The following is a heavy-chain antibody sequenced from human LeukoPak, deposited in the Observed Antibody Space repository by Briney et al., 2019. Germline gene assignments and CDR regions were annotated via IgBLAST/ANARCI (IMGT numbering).Heavy chain of an antibody. CDR1: GFTFSSYA. CDR3: ATHGEDYSNY. V-gene: IGHV3-30-3*01. Sequence: HPGGSLRLSCAASGFTFSSYAMHWVRQAPGKGLEWVAVISYDGSNKYYADSVKGRFTISRDNSKNTLYLQMNSLRAEDTAVYYCATHGEDYSNYWGQGTLVTVSS. CDR2: ISYDGSNK. J-gene: IGHJ4*02. D-gene: IGHD4-11*01.